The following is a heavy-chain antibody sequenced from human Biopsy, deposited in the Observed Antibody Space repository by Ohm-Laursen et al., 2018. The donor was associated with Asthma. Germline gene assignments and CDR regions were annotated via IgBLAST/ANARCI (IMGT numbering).Heavy chain of an antibody. V-gene: IGHV4-59*01. D-gene: IGHD6-19*01. J-gene: IGHJ4*02. CDR3: VRAVRNEQWLAPFDY. CDR2: IYHSGTT. Sequence: TLSLTCTVSGGSITSYYWSWIRQPPGKALEWLGYIYHSGTTNYNPSLKSRVTISVDTSKNQFSLKLTSVTAADTAIYYCVRAVRNEQWLAPFDYWGQGKPVTVSS. CDR1: GGSITSYY.